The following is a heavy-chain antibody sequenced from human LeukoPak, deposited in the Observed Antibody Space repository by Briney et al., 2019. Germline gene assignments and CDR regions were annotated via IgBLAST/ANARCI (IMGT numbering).Heavy chain of an antibody. D-gene: IGHD6-19*01. J-gene: IGHJ4*02. V-gene: IGHV3-43*02. CDR3: AKEEIRRLWLAGNY. CDR2: ISGDGTNT. CDR1: GFTFDDYA. Sequence: GGSLRLSCAASGFTFDDYAMHWVRQAPGKGLEWVSLISGDGTNTYYADSVKGRFTISRDNSKNSLYLQMNSLTTEDTALYYCAKEEIRRLWLAGNYWGQGTLVTVFS.